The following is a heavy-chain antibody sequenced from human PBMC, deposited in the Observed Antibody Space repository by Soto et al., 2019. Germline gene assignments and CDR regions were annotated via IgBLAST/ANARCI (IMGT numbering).Heavy chain of an antibody. CDR1: GFSFRSYG. Sequence: GGSLRLSCAASGFSFRSYGFHWVRQAPGKGLEWVALIWYDGSNEYYADSVKGRFTISRDNSKNTLSLQMISLRAEDTAVYYCARDPYGDGGVDYWGQGTLVTVAS. V-gene: IGHV3-33*01. CDR3: ARDPYGDGGVDY. D-gene: IGHD4-17*01. J-gene: IGHJ4*02. CDR2: IWYDGSNE.